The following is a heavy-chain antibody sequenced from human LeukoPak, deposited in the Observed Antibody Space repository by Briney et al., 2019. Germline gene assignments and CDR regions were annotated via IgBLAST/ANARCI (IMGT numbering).Heavy chain of an antibody. Sequence: ASVKVSCKASGYTFTSYYMHWVRQAPGQGLEWMGIINPSGGSTSYAQKFQGRVTMTRDTSTSTVYMELSSLRSEDTAVYYCARDLGGSSSWDSLKYYYYGMDVWGQGTTVTVSS. J-gene: IGHJ6*02. CDR3: ARDLGGSSSWDSLKYYYYGMDV. D-gene: IGHD6-13*01. CDR2: INPSGGST. V-gene: IGHV1-46*01. CDR1: GYTFTSYY.